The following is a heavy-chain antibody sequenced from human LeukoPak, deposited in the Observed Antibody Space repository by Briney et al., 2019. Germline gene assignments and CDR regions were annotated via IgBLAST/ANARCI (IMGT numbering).Heavy chain of an antibody. D-gene: IGHD6-13*01. CDR3: VRESRIVKQQLNY. J-gene: IGHJ4*02. V-gene: IGHV1-18*01. Sequence: ASVKVSCKASGYTFTSYGISWARQAPGQGLEWMGVICSYNGNTNYAQKLQGRVTMTTDTSTSTAYMKLRSLRSDDTAVYYCVRESRIVKQQLNYWGQGTLVTVSS. CDR1: GYTFTSYG. CDR2: ICSYNGNT.